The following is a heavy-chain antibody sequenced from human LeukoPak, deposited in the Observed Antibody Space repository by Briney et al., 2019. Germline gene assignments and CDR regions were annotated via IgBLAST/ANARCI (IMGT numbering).Heavy chain of an antibody. J-gene: IGHJ4*02. CDR3: ARGPNSNWSGLDF. D-gene: IGHD6-6*01. CDR2: ISPTGSTT. Sequence: GGSLRLSCTASGFSFSGHWLHWARHLPGKGVVWVSRISPTGSTTSYADSVKGRFTVSRDNAKNTLYLQVNNLRAEDTAVYYCARGPNSNWSGLDFWGQGTLLTVSS. V-gene: IGHV3-74*01. CDR1: GFSFSGHW.